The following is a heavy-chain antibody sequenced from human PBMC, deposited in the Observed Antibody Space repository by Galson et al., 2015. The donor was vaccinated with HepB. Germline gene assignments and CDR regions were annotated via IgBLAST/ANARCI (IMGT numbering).Heavy chain of an antibody. CDR1: GFLVSGNY. CDR3: TRGHYAVEHY. Sequence: SLRLSCAASGFLVSGNYMTWVRQAPGKGLAWVSVIYDDGQTYYADSAKGRFTISRDSSKNTVYLQMERLRSDDTAVYYCTRGHYAVEHYWGQGTQVTVSS. J-gene: IGHJ4*02. CDR2: IYDDGQT. D-gene: IGHD2-2*01. V-gene: IGHV3-66*02.